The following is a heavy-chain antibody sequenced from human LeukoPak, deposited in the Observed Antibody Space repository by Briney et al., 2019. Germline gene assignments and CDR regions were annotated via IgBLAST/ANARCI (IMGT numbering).Heavy chain of an antibody. D-gene: IGHD3-3*01. CDR1: GGPFRGFF. V-gene: IGHV4-34*01. Sequence: PSETLSLTCAVYGGPFRGFFWSWIRQAPGKGLEWIGEISHSGSSNYNPSPKSRITISVDTSKSQFSLRLTSVTAADTAVYYCARAPRDITIFGVVKEAFDIWGQGTMVTVSS. CDR3: ARAPRDITIFGVVKEAFDI. J-gene: IGHJ3*02. CDR2: ISHSGSS.